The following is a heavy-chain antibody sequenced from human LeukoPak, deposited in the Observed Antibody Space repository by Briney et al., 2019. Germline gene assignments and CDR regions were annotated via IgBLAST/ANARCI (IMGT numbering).Heavy chain of an antibody. CDR1: GGSISSYY. D-gene: IGHD2-2*01. Sequence: SETLSLTCTVPGGSISSYYWTWIRQPPGKGLEWIGYIYYSGSTNYNPSLKSRVTISVDTSKNQFSLKLSSVTAADTAVYYCARDQRLGAAAPCDIWGQGTMVTVSS. CDR2: IYYSGST. V-gene: IGHV4-59*01. CDR3: ARDQRLGAAAPCDI. J-gene: IGHJ3*02.